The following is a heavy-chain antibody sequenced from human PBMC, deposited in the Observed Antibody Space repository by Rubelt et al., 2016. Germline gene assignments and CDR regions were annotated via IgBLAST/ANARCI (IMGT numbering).Heavy chain of an antibody. Sequence: EVQLVESGGGLIQPGGSLRLSCAASGFTFSSFAMTWVRQAPGKGLEWVSGISGSGGGTYYADSVTGRFTISRDNAKNSLYLQMNSLRAEDTAVYYCVRDPHALDFWGQGTLVTVSS. CDR3: VRDPHALDF. CDR1: GFTFSSFA. CDR2: ISGSGGGT. J-gene: IGHJ4*02. V-gene: IGHV3-23*04.